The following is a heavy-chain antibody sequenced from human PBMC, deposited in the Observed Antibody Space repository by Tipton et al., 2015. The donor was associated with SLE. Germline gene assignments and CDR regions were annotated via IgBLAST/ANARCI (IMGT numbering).Heavy chain of an antibody. CDR3: ARDRVVQWLEEGGAYFDY. J-gene: IGHJ4*02. CDR2: ITLGGAT. D-gene: IGHD6-19*01. Sequence: TLSLTCAVYGWSLRECQWSWVRQPPGKGPEWIGGITLGGATDYNPSLKSRVAISVDTSKNHFSLRLTSLTAADTAVYYCARDRVVQWLEEGGAYFDYWGQGTRVLVSP. V-gene: IGHV4-34*01. CDR1: GWSLRECQ.